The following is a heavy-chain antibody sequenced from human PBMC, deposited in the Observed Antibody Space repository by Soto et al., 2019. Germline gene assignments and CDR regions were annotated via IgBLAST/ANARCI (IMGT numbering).Heavy chain of an antibody. CDR2: IYTGGTT. CDR3: ARGGWYDAFDY. J-gene: IGHJ4*02. Sequence: GGSLRLSCAASGFTVSSNYMSWVRQAPGKGLEWVSVIYTGGTTYYADSVKGRFTISRDNSRNTLSLQVNSLRADDTAMYYCARGGWYDAFDYWGQGALVTVSS. CDR1: GFTVSSNY. D-gene: IGHD2-15*01. V-gene: IGHV3-66*01.